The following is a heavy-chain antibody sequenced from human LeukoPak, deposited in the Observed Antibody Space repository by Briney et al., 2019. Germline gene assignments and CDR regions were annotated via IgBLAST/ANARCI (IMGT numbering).Heavy chain of an antibody. CDR2: ISSNGGST. CDR3: ARGGPFQWELLAY. CDR1: GLTFSSYA. Sequence: GGSLRLSCAASGLTFSSYAMHWVRQAPGKGLEYVSVISSNGGSTYYANSVKGRFTISRDNSKNTLYLQMGSLRAEDMAVYYCARGGPFQWELLAYWGQGTLVTVSS. D-gene: IGHD1-26*01. V-gene: IGHV3-64*01. J-gene: IGHJ4*02.